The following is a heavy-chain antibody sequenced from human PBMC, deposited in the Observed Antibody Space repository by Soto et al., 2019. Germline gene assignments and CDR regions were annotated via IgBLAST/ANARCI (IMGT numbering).Heavy chain of an antibody. V-gene: IGHV3-74*01. CDR2: IKSYGSST. D-gene: IGHD3-10*01. J-gene: IGHJ5*02. Sequence: EVQLVESGGGSVQPGGSLRLSCAASGFTFSSYWMHWVRQAPGKELVWVSRIKSYGSSTRYADSVKGRCTISSDNAKNTLFLDMNSLRAADTAVYYCLRDGSGTYNNWFDPWGQGTLGTVSS. CDR1: GFTFSSYW. CDR3: LRDGSGTYNNWFDP.